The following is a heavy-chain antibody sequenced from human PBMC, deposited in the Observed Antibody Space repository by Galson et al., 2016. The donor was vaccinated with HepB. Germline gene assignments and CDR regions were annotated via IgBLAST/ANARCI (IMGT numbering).Heavy chain of an antibody. Sequence: CAISGDSFSSKSAAWNWIRQSPSSGLEWLGRTYYRSKWYNDYAVSVKSRIIVNPDTSKNQFSLQLNSVTPEDTAVYYCVEQRKGAPYGMDVWGQGTTVTVSS. CDR3: VEQRKGAPYGMDV. J-gene: IGHJ6*02. CDR2: TYYRSKWYN. CDR1: GDSFSSKSAA. V-gene: IGHV6-1*01. D-gene: IGHD1/OR15-1a*01.